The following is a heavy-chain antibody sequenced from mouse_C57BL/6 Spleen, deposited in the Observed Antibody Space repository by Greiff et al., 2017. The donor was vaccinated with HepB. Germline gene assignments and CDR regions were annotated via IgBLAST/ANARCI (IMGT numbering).Heavy chain of an antibody. D-gene: IGHD1-1*01. V-gene: IGHV5-12*01. CDR1: GFTFSDYY. Sequence: EVKLVESGGGLVQPGGSLKLSCAASGFTFSDYYMYWVRQTPEKRLEWVAYISNGGGSTYYTDTVKGRFTISRDNAKNTLYLQMSRLKSEDTAMYYCARDGSSVGYWYFDVWGTGTTVTVSS. CDR2: ISNGGGST. J-gene: IGHJ1*03. CDR3: ARDGSSVGYWYFDV.